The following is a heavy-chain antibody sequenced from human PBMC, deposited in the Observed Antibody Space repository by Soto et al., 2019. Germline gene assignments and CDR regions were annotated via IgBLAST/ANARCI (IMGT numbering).Heavy chain of an antibody. Sequence: SVKVSCKASGGTFSSYAISWVRQAPGQGLEWMGGIIPIFGTANYAQKFQGRVTITADESTSTAYMELSSLRSEDTAVYYCARDLPRGSRGYYYYGMDVWGQGTTVTVSS. CDR1: GGTFSSYA. V-gene: IGHV1-69*13. D-gene: IGHD6-6*01. CDR2: IIPIFGTA. J-gene: IGHJ6*02. CDR3: ARDLPRGSRGYYYYGMDV.